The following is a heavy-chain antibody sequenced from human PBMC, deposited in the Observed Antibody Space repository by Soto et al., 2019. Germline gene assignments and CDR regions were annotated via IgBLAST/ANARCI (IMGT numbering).Heavy chain of an antibody. D-gene: IGHD1-26*01. CDR1: GGTFSSYT. V-gene: IGHV1-69*02. CDR2: IIPILGIA. J-gene: IGHJ6*02. CDR3: ARVGYGGSFYHYYGMDV. Sequence: GASVKVSCKASGGTFSSYTISWVRQAPGQGLEWMGRIIPILGIANYAQKFQGRVTITADKSTSTAYMELSSLRSEDTAVYYCARVGYGGSFYHYYGMDVWGQGTTVTVSS.